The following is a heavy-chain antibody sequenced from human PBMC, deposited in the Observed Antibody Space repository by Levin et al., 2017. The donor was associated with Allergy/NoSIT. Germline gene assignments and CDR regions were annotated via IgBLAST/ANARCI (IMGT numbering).Heavy chain of an antibody. CDR3: ARGFGSKVHASAFDY. V-gene: IGHV3-33*01. J-gene: IGHJ4*02. D-gene: IGHD3-10*01. CDR1: GFTFSNYG. CDR2: IWADGINI. Sequence: GESLKISCAASGFTFSNYGMHWVRQAPGKGLEWLAVIWADGINIYYAESVKGRFTISRDNSKNTLYLQMDSLRVEDTAVYYCARGFGSKVHASAFDYWGQGTLVTVSS.